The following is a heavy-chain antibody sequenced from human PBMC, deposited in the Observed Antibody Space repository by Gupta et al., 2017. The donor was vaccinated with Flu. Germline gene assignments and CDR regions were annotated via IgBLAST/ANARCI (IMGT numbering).Heavy chain of an antibody. D-gene: IGHD2-15*01. CDR2: ISYDGSNK. J-gene: IGHJ4*02. CDR3: AKDHFGYCSGGSCYPFDY. Sequence: QVQLVESGGGVVQPGRSLRLSCAASGFTFSSSGMHWVRQAPGKGLEWVAVISYDGSNKYYADSVKGRFTISRDNSKNTLYLQMNSLRAEDTAVYYCAKDHFGYCSGGSCYPFDYWGQGTLVTVSS. CDR1: GFTFSSSG. V-gene: IGHV3-30*18.